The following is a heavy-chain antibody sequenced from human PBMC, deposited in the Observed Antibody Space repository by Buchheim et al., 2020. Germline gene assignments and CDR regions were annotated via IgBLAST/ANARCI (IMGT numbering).Heavy chain of an antibody. CDR1: GVTSTGYY. V-gene: IGHV1-46*01. CDR3: AKSRMWFSGNS. J-gene: IGHJ5*01. Sequence: QVQLVQSGAEVKKPGASVKLSCTASGVTSTGYYMHWVRQAPGQGLEWMGTINPSVGAATYAQRFRGRVTITSDTSPSTFYMDMSSRTSEDTALYYCAKSRMWFSGNSWG. D-gene: IGHD2-21*01. CDR2: INPSVGAA.